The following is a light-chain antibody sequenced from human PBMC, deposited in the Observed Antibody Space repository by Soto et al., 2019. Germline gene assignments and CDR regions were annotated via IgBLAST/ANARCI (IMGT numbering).Light chain of an antibody. CDR1: QGISSH. V-gene: IGKV1-39*01. Sequence: DIQMTQSPSSLSASAGDRVTITCRASQGISSHLNWYQQKPGKAPKLLIYAASSVQSGVPSRFSGSGSGTDFTLTINSLQPKDFATYYCQQGYSTPQTFGQGTKVEIK. CDR3: QQGYSTPQT. J-gene: IGKJ1*01. CDR2: AAS.